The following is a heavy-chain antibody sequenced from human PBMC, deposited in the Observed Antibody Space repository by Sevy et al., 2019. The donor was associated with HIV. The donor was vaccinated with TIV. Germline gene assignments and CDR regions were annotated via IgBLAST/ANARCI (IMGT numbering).Heavy chain of an antibody. CDR2: IIYDGSMK. CDR1: GFTFGSYT. CDR3: ARDQHDYAGNVRTGWFDP. V-gene: IGHV3-30-3*01. J-gene: IGHJ5*02. Sequence: GGSLRLSCPASGFTFGSYTMHWVRQAPGKGLEWVANIIYDGSMKYYADSVKGRFTISRDNSKNTLYLQMNSLSAEDTAVYYCARDQHDYAGNVRTGWFDPWGQGILVTVSS. D-gene: IGHD4-17*01.